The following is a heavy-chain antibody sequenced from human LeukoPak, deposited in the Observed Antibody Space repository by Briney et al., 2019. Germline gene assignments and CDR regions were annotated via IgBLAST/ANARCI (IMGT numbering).Heavy chain of an antibody. CDR1: GGSISSGGYY. J-gene: IGHJ4*02. Sequence: SETLSLTCTVSGGSISSGGYYWSWIRQPPGKGLEWIGYVYHSGSTYYNPSLKSRVTISVDRSKNQFSLKLSSVTAADTAVYYCARDFLGISSGWYYFDYWGQGTLVTVSS. CDR2: VYHSGST. CDR3: ARDFLGISSGWYYFDY. V-gene: IGHV4-30-2*01. D-gene: IGHD6-19*01.